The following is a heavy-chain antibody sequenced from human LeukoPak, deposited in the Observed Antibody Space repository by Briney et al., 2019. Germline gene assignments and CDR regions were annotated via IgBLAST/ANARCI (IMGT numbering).Heavy chain of an antibody. D-gene: IGHD3-22*01. J-gene: IGHJ4*02. CDR1: GFTFSNAW. CDR3: AKDRVVVALYYFDY. V-gene: IGHV3-23*01. CDR2: ISGSGGST. Sequence: PGGSLRLSCAASGFTFSNAWMSWVRQAPGKGLEWVPAISGSGGSTYYADSVKGRFTISRDNSKNTLYLQMNSLRAEDTAVYYCAKDRVVVALYYFDYWGQGTLVTVSS.